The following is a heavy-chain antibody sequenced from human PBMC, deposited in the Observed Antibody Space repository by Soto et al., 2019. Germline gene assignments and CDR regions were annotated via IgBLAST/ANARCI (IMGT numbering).Heavy chain of an antibody. CDR3: ARDIDG. Sequence: EVKVVESGGGLVQPGGSLRLSCAASGFTFSSYSMNWVRQAPGKGLEWVSYIGSRSSTIFYAASVKGRFTISRDNAKNSLYLQMNSLRAEDTAVYYCARDIDGGGQGTLVTVSS. V-gene: IGHV3-48*01. CDR2: IGSRSSTI. J-gene: IGHJ4*02. CDR1: GFTFSSYS. D-gene: IGHD2-15*01.